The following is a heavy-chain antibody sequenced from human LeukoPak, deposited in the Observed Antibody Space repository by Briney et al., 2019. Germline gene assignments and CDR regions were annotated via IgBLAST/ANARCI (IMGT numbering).Heavy chain of an antibody. Sequence: GGSLRLSCAASGFSFSSYSMNWVRQAPGKGLEWVSHISRSSTTIYYADSVKGRFTISRDNAKNSLHLQMSSLRAEDTAMYYCATYSGAHHKTFDYWGQGTLVTVSS. J-gene: IGHJ4*02. D-gene: IGHD1-26*01. CDR2: ISRSSTTI. V-gene: IGHV3-48*01. CDR1: GFSFSSYS. CDR3: ATYSGAHHKTFDY.